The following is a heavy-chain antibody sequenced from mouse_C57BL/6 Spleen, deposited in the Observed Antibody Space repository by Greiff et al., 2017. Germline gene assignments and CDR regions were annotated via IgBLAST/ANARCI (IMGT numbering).Heavy chain of an antibody. CDR3: ARGTTVVARDYAMDY. CDR1: GYTFTSYG. J-gene: IGHJ4*01. Sequence: QVQLQQSGAELARPGASVKLSCKASGYTFTSYGISWVKQRTGQGLEWIGEIYPRSGNTYYNEKFKGKATLTADKSSSTAYMGLRSLTSEDSAVYFCARGTTVVARDYAMDYWGQGTSVTVSS. V-gene: IGHV1-81*01. CDR2: IYPRSGNT. D-gene: IGHD1-1*01.